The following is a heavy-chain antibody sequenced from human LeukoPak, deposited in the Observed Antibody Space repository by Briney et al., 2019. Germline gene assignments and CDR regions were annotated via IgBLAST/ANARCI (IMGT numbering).Heavy chain of an antibody. D-gene: IGHD3-22*01. V-gene: IGHV3-23*01. CDR2: ISGSGGST. CDR1: GFTFSSYA. J-gene: IGHJ5*02. CDR3: AKETQHDITMIVVVITRPLNWFDP. Sequence: PGGSPRLSCAASGFTFSSYAMSWVRQAPGKGLEWVSAISGSGGSTYYADSVKGRFTISRDNSKNTLYLQMNSLRAEDTAVYYCAKETQHDITMIVVVITRPLNWFDPWGQGTLVTVSS.